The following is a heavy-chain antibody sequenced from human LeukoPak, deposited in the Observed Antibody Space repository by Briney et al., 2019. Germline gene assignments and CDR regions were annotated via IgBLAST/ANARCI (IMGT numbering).Heavy chain of an antibody. J-gene: IGHJ4*02. CDR2: INTDGNST. V-gene: IGHV3-74*01. Sequence: GGSLRLSCAASGFTFSSYWMHWVRQAPGKGLVWVSRINTDGNSTNYADSLKGRFTISRDNAKNTLYLQMNSLRAEDTAVYYCARVKDGSGNYRYFDYWGQGTLVTVSS. D-gene: IGHD3-10*01. CDR1: GFTFSSYW. CDR3: ARVKDGSGNYRYFDY.